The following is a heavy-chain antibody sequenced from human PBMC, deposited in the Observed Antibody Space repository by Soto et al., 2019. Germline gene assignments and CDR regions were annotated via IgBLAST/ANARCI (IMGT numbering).Heavy chain of an antibody. CDR1: GFTFFSSF. CDR3: ARYFRGSGRYFFDY. J-gene: IGHJ4*02. D-gene: IGHD6-19*01. V-gene: IGHV3-7*03. CDR2: INQDGGGT. Sequence: LRLSCVASGFTFFSSFMGWVRQAPGEGLQWVANINQDGGGTYYVDSVEGRFTISRDNAKDSLYLQMNSLRGEDTAGHYCARYFRGSGRYFFDYWGPGTLVTLAS.